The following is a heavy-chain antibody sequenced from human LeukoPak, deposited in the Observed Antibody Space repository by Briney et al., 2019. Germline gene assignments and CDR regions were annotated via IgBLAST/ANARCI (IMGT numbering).Heavy chain of an antibody. Sequence: SETLSLTCTVSGGSISSYYWSWIRQPPGKGLEWIGYIYYSGSTNYNPSLKSRVTISVDTSKNQFSLKLSSVTAADTAVYYCARQRGRGSYNWFDPWGQGTLVTVSS. J-gene: IGHJ5*02. D-gene: IGHD3-10*01. CDR3: ARQRGRGSYNWFDP. V-gene: IGHV4-59*01. CDR2: IYYSGST. CDR1: GGSISSYY.